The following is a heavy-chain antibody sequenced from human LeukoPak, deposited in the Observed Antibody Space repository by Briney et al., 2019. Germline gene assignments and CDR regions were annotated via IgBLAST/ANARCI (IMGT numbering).Heavy chain of an antibody. V-gene: IGHV3-11*04. J-gene: IGHJ4*02. CDR3: ARDCSSTSCYRTLDY. CDR2: ISSSGSTI. D-gene: IGHD2-2*01. Sequence: GGSLRLSCAASGFTFSDYYMSWIRQAPGKGLEWVSYISSSGSTIYYADSVKGRFTISRDNAKNSLYLQMNSLRAVDTAVYYCARDCSSTSCYRTLDYWGQGTLVTASS. CDR1: GFTFSDYY.